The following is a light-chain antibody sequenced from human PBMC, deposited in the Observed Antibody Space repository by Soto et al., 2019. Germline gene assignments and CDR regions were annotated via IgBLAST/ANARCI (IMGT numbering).Light chain of an antibody. V-gene: IGLV2-8*01. Sequence: QSVLTQPPSASGSPGQSVAISCTGTSSDVGGYNYVSWYQQHPGKAPKLMIYEVNKRPSGVPDRFSSSKTGNTASLTVSGLQAEDEADYYCSSYAGSSNVFGTGTKV. CDR2: EVN. CDR1: SSDVGGYNY. J-gene: IGLJ1*01. CDR3: SSYAGSSNV.